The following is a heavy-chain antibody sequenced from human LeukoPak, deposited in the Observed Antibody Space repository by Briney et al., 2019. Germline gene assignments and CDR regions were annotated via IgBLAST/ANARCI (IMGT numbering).Heavy chain of an antibody. CDR2: IYQSGST. Sequence: PSETLSLTCTVSGGSISSSSYYWGWIRQPPGKGLEWIGSIYQSGSTYHNPSLKSRLIISSDTSKNHFSLKLSSVTAADTAVYYCARDPEGYSGYDSNYWGQGTLVTVSS. D-gene: IGHD5-12*01. J-gene: IGHJ4*02. CDR3: ARDPEGYSGYDSNY. V-gene: IGHV4-39*07. CDR1: GGSISSSSYY.